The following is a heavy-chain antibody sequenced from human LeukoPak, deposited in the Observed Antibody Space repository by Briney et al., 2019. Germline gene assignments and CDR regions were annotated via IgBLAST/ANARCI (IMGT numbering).Heavy chain of an antibody. D-gene: IGHD2-15*01. CDR3: AKQLGYCSDGSCYFPY. V-gene: IGHV3-23*01. J-gene: IGHJ4*02. CDR1: GFTFSSSA. CDR2: ISNNGGYT. Sequence: AGGSLTLSCAASGFTFSSSAMSWVRQAPGKGLEWVSAISNNGGYTYYADSVQGRFTISRDNSKSTLCLQMNSLRAEDTAVYYCAKQLGYCSDGSCYFPYWGQGTLVTVSS.